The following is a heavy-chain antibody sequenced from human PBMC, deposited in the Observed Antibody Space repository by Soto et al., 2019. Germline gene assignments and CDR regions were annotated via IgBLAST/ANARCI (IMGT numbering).Heavy chain of an antibody. V-gene: IGHV3-23*01. CDR1: GFTFSSYA. CDR3: AKRSDIVLMVYAMGFDP. CDR2: ISGSGGST. J-gene: IGHJ5*02. D-gene: IGHD2-8*01. Sequence: PGGSLRLSCAASGFTFSSYAMSWVRQAPGKGLEWVSAISGSGGSTYYADSVKGRFTISRDNSKNTLYLQMNSLRAEDTAVYYCAKRSDIVLMVYAMGFDPWGQGTLVTVPQ.